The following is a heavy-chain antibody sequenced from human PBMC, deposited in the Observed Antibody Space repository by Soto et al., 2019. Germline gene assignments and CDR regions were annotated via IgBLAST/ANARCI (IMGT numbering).Heavy chain of an antibody. Sequence: PGGSLRLSCAASGFTFSNAWMSWVRQVPGKGPVWVARIYNDGTYADYADSVKGRFTISRDNAKDTLYLQMNDLRAEDSALYHCTRGPRATSAGTSAHWGQGTLVTVSS. J-gene: IGHJ4*02. CDR2: IYNDGTYA. CDR3: TRGPRATSAGTSAH. D-gene: IGHD6-13*01. V-gene: IGHV3-74*01. CDR1: GFTFSNAW.